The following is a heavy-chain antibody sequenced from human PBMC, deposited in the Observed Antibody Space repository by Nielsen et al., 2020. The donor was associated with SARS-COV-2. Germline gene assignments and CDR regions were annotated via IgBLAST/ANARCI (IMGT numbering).Heavy chain of an antibody. Sequence: GESLKISCAASGFTFDNYAMHWVRQAPGKGLEWVSSIGAIDGSTNYAESLRGRFTISRDNSKNTLYLQINSLRAEDTAMYYCAKNPSRRDYGADYWGQGTLVTVSS. CDR2: IGAIDGST. D-gene: IGHD4-17*01. J-gene: IGHJ4*02. V-gene: IGHV3-23*01. CDR1: GFTFDNYA. CDR3: AKNPSRRDYGADY.